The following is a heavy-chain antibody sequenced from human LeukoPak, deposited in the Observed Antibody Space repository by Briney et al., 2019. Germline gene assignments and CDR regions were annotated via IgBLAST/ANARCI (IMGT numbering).Heavy chain of an antibody. CDR1: GYSFTSYW. CDR3: ARLGELRYFDLYYYGMDV. V-gene: IGHV5-51*01. J-gene: IGHJ6*02. D-gene: IGHD3-9*01. Sequence: GESLKIPCKGSGYSFTSYWIGWVRPMPGKGLEWMGIIYPGDSDTRYSPSFQGQVTISADKSISTAYLQWSSLKASDTAMYYCARLGELRYFDLYYYGMDVWGQGTTVTVSS. CDR2: IYPGDSDT.